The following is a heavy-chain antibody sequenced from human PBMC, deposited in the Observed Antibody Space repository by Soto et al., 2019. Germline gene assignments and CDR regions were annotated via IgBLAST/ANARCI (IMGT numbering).Heavy chain of an antibody. CDR1: EYTFTSYA. CDR3: ARDLGGWPDY. D-gene: IGHD6-19*01. CDR2: INAGNGNT. Sequence: QVQLVQSGAEVKKPGASVKVSCKASEYTFTSYAIHWVRQAPGQRLEWMGWINAGNGNTKYSHKFEDRVTITRDTSASTAYMELSSLRYEATAVYSCARDLGGWPDYWGPGTLVTVSS. J-gene: IGHJ4*02. V-gene: IGHV1-3*01.